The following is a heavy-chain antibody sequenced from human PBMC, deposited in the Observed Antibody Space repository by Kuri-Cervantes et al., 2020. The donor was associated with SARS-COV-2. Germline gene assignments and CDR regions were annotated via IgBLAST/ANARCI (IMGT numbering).Heavy chain of an antibody. Sequence: LSLTCAASGFTFRRYWMHWVRQVPGKGLMWIARINSDGSGTIYADSVKGRLTISRDNAKNTLYLQMSSLRVEDTAVYYCARAHNSSGYVWGYWGQGTLVTVS. D-gene: IGHD3-22*01. CDR1: GFTFRRYW. CDR2: INSDGSGT. CDR3: ARAHNSSGYVWGY. J-gene: IGHJ4*02. V-gene: IGHV3-74*01.